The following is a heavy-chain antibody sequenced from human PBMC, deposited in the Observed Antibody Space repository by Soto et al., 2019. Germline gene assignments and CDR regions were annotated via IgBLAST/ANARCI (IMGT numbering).Heavy chain of an antibody. D-gene: IGHD6-13*01. CDR3: ASGPRGASKAAAGIPYYYYYMDV. CDR1: VGSISSSSSY. V-gene: IGHV4-39*07. J-gene: IGHJ6*03. Sequence: SETLSLTCTVSVGSISSSSSYWGCIRQHPRQALQWIGNIYHSGSTNYNPSLNSRVTISVDTSKNQFSLKLSSVTAADTAVYYCASGPRGASKAAAGIPYYYYYMDVWGKGTTVTVSS. CDR2: IYHSGST.